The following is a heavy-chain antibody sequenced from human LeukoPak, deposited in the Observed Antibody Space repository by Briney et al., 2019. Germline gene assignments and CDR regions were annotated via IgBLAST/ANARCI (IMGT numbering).Heavy chain of an antibody. CDR1: GGSISSYY. D-gene: IGHD3-22*01. CDR2: MYNSES. V-gene: IGHV4-4*07. Sequence: SETLSLTCTVSGGSISSYYWSWIRQPAGKGLEWIGRMYNSESNYNPSLKSRVIMSVDTSKNQFSLRLSSVTAADTAIYYCASCNYYDSSGYLDYWGQGTLVTVSS. J-gene: IGHJ4*02. CDR3: ASCNYYDSSGYLDY.